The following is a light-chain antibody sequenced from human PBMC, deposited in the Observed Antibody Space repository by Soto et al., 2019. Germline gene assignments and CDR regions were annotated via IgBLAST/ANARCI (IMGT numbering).Light chain of an antibody. CDR3: QQYNDWWT. Sequence: PATLCVSPGESATLSCRASQSVSNNLTWYQQKPGQPPRLLIYGASTRATGVPGRLSGSGSGTEFTLTISSLQSEDSAVYYCQQYNDWWTFGQGTKVDI. V-gene: IGKV3-15*01. CDR2: GAS. J-gene: IGKJ1*01. CDR1: QSVSNN.